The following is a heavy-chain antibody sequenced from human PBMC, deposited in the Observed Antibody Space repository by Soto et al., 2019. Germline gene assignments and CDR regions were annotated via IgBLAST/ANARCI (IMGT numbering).Heavy chain of an antibody. CDR2: IYPGDSDT. V-gene: IGHV5-51*01. Sequence: PGESLKISCKGSGYSFTSYWIGWVRQMPGKGLEWMGIIYPGDSDTRYSPSFQGQVTISADKSISTAYLQWSSLKASDTAMYYCARTSASGRYYYGMDVWGQGTTVTVSS. D-gene: IGHD6-13*01. CDR3: ARTSASGRYYYGMDV. J-gene: IGHJ6*02. CDR1: GYSFTSYW.